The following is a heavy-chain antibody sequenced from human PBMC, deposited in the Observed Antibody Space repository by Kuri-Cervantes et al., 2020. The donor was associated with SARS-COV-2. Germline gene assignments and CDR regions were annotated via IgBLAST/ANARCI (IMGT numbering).Heavy chain of an antibody. Sequence: GESLKISCAASGFTFSSYGMHWVRQAPGKGLEWVAVIWYDGSNKYYVDSVKGRFTISRDNSKNTLYLQMNSLRAEDTAVYYCAAELVAAYGMDVWGQGTTVTDSS. J-gene: IGHJ6*02. CDR2: IWYDGSNK. V-gene: IGHV3-33*01. D-gene: IGHD1-7*01. CDR1: GFTFSSYG. CDR3: AAELVAAYGMDV.